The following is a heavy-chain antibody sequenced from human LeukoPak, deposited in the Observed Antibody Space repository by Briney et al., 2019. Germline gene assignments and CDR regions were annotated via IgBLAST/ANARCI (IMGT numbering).Heavy chain of an antibody. J-gene: IGHJ4*02. D-gene: IGHD6-13*01. CDR3: TRDHFPQQLPYYFDY. CDR1: GFTFGDYA. CDR2: IRSKAYGGTT. V-gene: IGHV3-49*04. Sequence: GGSLRLSRTASGFTFGDYAMSWVRQAPGKGLEWVGFIRSKAYGGTTEYAASVKGRFTISRDDSKSIAYLQMNSLKTEDTAVYYCTRDHFPQQLPYYFDYWGQGTLVTVSS.